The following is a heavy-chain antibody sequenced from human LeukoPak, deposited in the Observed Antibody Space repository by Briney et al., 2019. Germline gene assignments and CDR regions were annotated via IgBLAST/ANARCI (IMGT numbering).Heavy chain of an antibody. J-gene: IGHJ4*02. Sequence: GGSLRLSCAASGFTFSVYEMNWVRQAQGKGPEWVSYISASGSTEKYADSVKGRFTISRDNAKSSFYLQMNSLRVEDTAVYYCARGRGNDIWGQGTLVAVSS. CDR3: ARGRGNDI. D-gene: IGHD2-8*01. V-gene: IGHV3-48*03. CDR2: ISASGSTE. CDR1: GFTFSVYE.